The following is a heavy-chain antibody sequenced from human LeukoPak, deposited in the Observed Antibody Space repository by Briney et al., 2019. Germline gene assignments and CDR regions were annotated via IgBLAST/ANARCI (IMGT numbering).Heavy chain of an antibody. CDR2: IWYDGSNK. V-gene: IGHV3-33*01. CDR1: GFTFSSYG. D-gene: IGHD3-9*01. CDR3: ARLGSGLRYFDC. J-gene: IGHJ4*02. Sequence: GRSLRLSCAASGFTFSSYGMHWVRQAPGKGLEGVAVIWYDGSNKYYADSVKGRFTISRDNSKNTLYLQMNSLRAEDTAVYYCARLGSGLRYFDCWGQGTLVTVSS.